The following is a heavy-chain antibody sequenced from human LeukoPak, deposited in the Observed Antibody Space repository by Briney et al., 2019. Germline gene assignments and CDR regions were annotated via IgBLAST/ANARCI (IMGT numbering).Heavy chain of an antibody. J-gene: IGHJ4*02. CDR2: ISSSSSSI. CDR1: GFTFSSNS. Sequence: GGSLRLSCAASGFTFSSNSLHWVRQAPGKGLEWVLYISSSSSSIYYADSVKGRFTISRDNAKNSLYSQMNSLRVEDSAVYYCVTDFPVYWGQGTLVTVSS. V-gene: IGHV3-48*01. CDR3: VTDFPVY.